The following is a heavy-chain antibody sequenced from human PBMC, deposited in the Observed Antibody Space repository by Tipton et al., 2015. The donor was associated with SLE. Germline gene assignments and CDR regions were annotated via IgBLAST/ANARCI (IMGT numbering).Heavy chain of an antibody. J-gene: IGHJ4*02. CDR2: IYDIGST. CDR1: GDSMNGYY. Sequence: TLSLTCTVSGDSMNGYYWSWIRQPPGKGLEWIGYIYDIGSTNYNPSLKSRVTMSVDTSENQLSLKLTFVTAADTAVYYCARDNSPDFDYWGQGTLVTVSS. D-gene: IGHD2/OR15-2a*01. CDR3: ARDNSPDFDY. V-gene: IGHV4-59*01.